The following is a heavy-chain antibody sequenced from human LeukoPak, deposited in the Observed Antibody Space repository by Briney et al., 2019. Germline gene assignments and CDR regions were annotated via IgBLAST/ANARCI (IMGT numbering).Heavy chain of an antibody. V-gene: IGHV1-18*01. CDR3: ARDKDHAFDI. CDR1: GYTFTNYG. J-gene: IGHJ3*02. CDR2: ISTDSGKT. Sequence: GASVKVSCKASGYTFTNYGISWVRQAPGQGLEWMGWISTDSGKTNYARGLQGRVTMTTDSSTRTAYMGLRSLRSDDTAVYFCARDKDHAFDIWGQGTMVTVPS.